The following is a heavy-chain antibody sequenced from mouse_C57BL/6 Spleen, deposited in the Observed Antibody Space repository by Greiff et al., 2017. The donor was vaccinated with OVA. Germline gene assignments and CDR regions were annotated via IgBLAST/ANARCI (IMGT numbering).Heavy chain of an antibody. V-gene: IGHV1-59*01. Sequence: QVQLQQPGAELVRPGASVKLSCKASGYTFTSYWMHWVQQRPGQGLEWIGVIDPADSNTNYKQKFKGTSTLTVDTSSSTSYMQLSSLTAEDSAVYCCARAGYYCYFDGWGTGTTVTVAS. CDR1: GYTFTSYW. J-gene: IGHJ1*03. D-gene: IGHD2-2*01. CDR2: IDPADSNT. CDR3: ARAGYYCYFDG.